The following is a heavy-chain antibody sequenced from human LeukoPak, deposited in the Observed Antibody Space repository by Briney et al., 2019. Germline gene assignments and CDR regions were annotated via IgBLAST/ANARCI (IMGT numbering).Heavy chain of an antibody. CDR1: GFTFSNAW. J-gene: IGHJ4*02. D-gene: IGHD2-15*01. CDR2: IKSKTDGGTT. CDR3: TTCSGGSCYCFDY. V-gene: IGHV3-15*01. Sequence: GGSLRLSCAASGFTFSNAWMSWVRQAPGKGLEWVGRIKSKTDGGTTDYAAPVKGRFTISRDESKNTLYLQMNSLKTEDTAVYYCTTCSGGSCYCFDYWGQGTLVTVSS.